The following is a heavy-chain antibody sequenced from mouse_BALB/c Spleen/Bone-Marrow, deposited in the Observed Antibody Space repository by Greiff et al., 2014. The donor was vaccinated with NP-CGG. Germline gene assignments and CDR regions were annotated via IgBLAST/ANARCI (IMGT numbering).Heavy chain of an antibody. D-gene: IGHD3-3*01. J-gene: IGHJ4*01. CDR1: GFTFSDYY. CDR2: ISNGGGST. CDR3: ARRGWFYAMDY. V-gene: IGHV5-12*01. Sequence: EVQLVESGGGLVQPGGSLKLSCAPSGFTFSDYYMYWVRQTPEKRLEWVAYISNGGGSTYYPDTVKGRFTISRDNAKNTLYLQMSRLKSEDTAMYYCARRGWFYAMDYWGQGTSVTVSS.